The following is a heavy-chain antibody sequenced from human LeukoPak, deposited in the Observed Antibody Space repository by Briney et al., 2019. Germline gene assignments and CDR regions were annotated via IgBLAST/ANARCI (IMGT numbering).Heavy chain of an antibody. D-gene: IGHD5-24*01. CDR3: ARIRDGYNDAYDI. V-gene: IGHV1-46*01. CDR1: GYTFTNYY. J-gene: IGHJ3*02. Sequence: GASVKVSCKASGYTFTNYYIHWVRQAPGQGLEWMGLINPGGDNTDYAQNFQGRVTMTRDTSTSTVYMGLSSLRSEDTAVYNCARIRDGYNDAYDIWGQGTMVTVSS. CDR2: INPGGDNT.